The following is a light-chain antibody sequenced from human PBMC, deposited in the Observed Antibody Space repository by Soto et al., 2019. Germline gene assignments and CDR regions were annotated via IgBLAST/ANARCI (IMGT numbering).Light chain of an antibody. CDR3: QQYNSYPYT. CDR1: QSISSW. CDR2: DAC. Sequence: GDRVTITCRASQSISSWLAWYQQKPGKAPKLLIYDACSLESGVPSRFSGSGSGTEFTLTISSLQPDDFATYYCQQYNSYPYTFGQGTKLEIK. J-gene: IGKJ2*01. V-gene: IGKV1-5*01.